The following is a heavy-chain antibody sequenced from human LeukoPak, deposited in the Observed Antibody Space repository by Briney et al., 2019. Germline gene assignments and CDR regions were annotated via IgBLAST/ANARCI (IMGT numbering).Heavy chain of an antibody. V-gene: IGHV3-23*01. Sequence: GGSLRLSCAASGFAFSTYAMSWVRQAPGKGLEWVSAISGSGDNTFYADSVKGRFTISRDNSRNTLYLHMNSLRADDTAIYYCAKDRTTMTNYFDYWGQGTLVTVSS. CDR3: AKDRTTMTNYFDY. CDR1: GFAFSTYA. J-gene: IGHJ4*02. CDR2: ISGSGDNT. D-gene: IGHD3-22*01.